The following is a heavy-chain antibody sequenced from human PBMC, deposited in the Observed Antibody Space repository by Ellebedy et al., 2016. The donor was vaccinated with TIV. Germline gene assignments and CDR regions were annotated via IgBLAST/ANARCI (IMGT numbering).Heavy chain of an antibody. CDR2: IFSNDEK. V-gene: IGHV2-26*01. CDR3: ARTLMYCGGDCSYCFDY. D-gene: IGHD2-21*02. Sequence: SGPTLVKPPETLTLTCTVSGFSLSNVIMSVSWIRQPPGKALEWLAHIFSNDEKSYSTSLKSRLTISKDTSKSQVVLTMTNMDPVDTATYYCARTLMYCGGDCSYCFDYWGQGTLVTVSS. J-gene: IGHJ4*02. CDR1: GFSLSNVIMS.